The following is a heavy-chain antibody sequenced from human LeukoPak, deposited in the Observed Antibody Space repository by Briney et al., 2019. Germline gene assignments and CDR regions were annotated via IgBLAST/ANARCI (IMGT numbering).Heavy chain of an antibody. Sequence: SETLSLTCTVSGGSISSYYWSWIRQPPGKGLEWIGYIYYSGSTNYNPSLKSRVTISVDTSKNQFSLKLSSVTAADTAVYYCASSKSSYASGSDAFDIWGQGTMVTVSS. CDR1: GGSISSYY. CDR3: ASSKSSYASGSDAFDI. J-gene: IGHJ3*02. D-gene: IGHD3-10*01. V-gene: IGHV4-59*12. CDR2: IYYSGST.